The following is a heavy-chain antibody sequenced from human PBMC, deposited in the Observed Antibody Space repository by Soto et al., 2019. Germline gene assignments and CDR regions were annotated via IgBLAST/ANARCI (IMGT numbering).Heavy chain of an antibody. J-gene: IGHJ4*02. V-gene: IGHV4-39*01. CDR1: GFSIRESGFY. CDR3: ARSGTPSPYYFDY. Sequence: SETLSLTCTVSGFSIRESGFYWGWIRQPPGKGLEWIGSIYFNGRTYHNPSLKSRVTLSLDASKNQFSLKLSSVTAADTAVYYCARSGTPSPYYFDYWGQGTLVTVSS. CDR2: IYFNGRT.